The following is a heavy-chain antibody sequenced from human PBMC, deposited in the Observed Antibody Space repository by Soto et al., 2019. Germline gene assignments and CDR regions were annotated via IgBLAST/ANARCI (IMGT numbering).Heavy chain of an antibody. Sequence: QAQVVQSGAEVRKPGSSVKLSCKASEGTFNSYAIAWVRQAPGQGLEWMGGIIPYYNTLNYAQKFQDRVTITADDSTNTVYMELSSMRSDDKAVYFCASGASRWDPYLFDYWAQGTLVTVSS. CDR3: ASGASRWDPYLFDY. V-gene: IGHV1-69*01. CDR2: IIPYYNTL. D-gene: IGHD6-13*01. CDR1: EGTFNSYA. J-gene: IGHJ4*02.